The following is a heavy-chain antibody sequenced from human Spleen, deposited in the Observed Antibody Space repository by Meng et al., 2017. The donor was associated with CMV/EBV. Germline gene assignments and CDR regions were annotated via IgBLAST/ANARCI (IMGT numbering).Heavy chain of an antibody. J-gene: IGHJ5*02. CDR2: ISGSGGST. V-gene: IGHV3-23*01. Sequence: FPFSSYAMSWVRQAPGKGLEWVSAISGSGGSTYYADSVKGRFTISRDNSKNTLYLQMNSLRAEDTAVYYCAKVNIVVVPAAKGPWFDPWGQGTLVTVSS. CDR1: FPFSSYA. CDR3: AKVNIVVVPAAKGPWFDP. D-gene: IGHD2-2*01.